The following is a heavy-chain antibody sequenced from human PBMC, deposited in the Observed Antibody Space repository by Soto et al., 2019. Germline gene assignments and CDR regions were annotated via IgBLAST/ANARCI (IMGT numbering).Heavy chain of an antibody. J-gene: IGHJ4*01. CDR2: KAAGGTT. V-gene: IGHV3-15*01. Sequence: PGGSLRLSCAASGFTFSSYSMHWVRQAPGKAAGGTTDFAEPVKGRFAISRDDSYSMVYLQMNSLKTEDTAFYYCTTDSFSSTTVVRFDYWGHGTLVTVSS. D-gene: IGHD2-2*01. CDR1: GFTFSSYS. CDR3: TTDSFSSTTVVRFDY.